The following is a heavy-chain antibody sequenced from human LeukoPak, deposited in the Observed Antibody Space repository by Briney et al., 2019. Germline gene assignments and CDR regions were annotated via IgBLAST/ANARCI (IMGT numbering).Heavy chain of an antibody. CDR2: ISGSGGST. CDR3: AKGGSSWYPHAFDI. V-gene: IGHV3-23*01. CDR1: GFTFSINA. J-gene: IGHJ3*02. Sequence: GGSLRPSCAASGFTFSINAMSWVRQAPGKGLEWVSAISGSGGSTYYADSVKGRFTISRDNSKNTVYLQMNSLRGEDTAIYYCAKGGSSWYPHAFDIWGQGTMVTVSS. D-gene: IGHD6-13*01.